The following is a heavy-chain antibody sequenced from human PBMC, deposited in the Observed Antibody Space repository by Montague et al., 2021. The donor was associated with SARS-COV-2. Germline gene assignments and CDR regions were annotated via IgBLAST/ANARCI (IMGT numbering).Heavy chain of an antibody. Sequence: SETLSLTCTVSGGSISGFYWSWIRQPPGKGLEWIGYIYYSGSTKYNPSLESRVAVSVDRSKNQFSLKLTSVTAADTAVYYCARAVSVRRAVNWFDPWGQGTLVTVSS. CDR1: GGSISGFY. D-gene: IGHD3-10*01. J-gene: IGHJ5*02. CDR2: IYYSGST. V-gene: IGHV4-59*01. CDR3: ARAVSVRRAVNWFDP.